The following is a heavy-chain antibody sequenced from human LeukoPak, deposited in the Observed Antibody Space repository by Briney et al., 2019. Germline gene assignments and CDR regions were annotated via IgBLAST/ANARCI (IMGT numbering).Heavy chain of an antibody. CDR3: ARRGFYYYYYGMDV. V-gene: IGHV4-34*01. CDR2: INHSGST. CDR1: GGSFSGYY. Sequence: SETLSLTCAVYGGSFSGYYWSWIRQPPGKGLEWIGEINHSGSTNYNPSLKSRVTISVDTSKNQFSLKLSSVTAADTAVYYCARRGFYYYYYGMDVWGQGTTVTVSS. J-gene: IGHJ6*02.